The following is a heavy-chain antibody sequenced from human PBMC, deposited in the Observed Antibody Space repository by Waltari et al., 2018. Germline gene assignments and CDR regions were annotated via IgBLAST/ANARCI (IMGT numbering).Heavy chain of an antibody. V-gene: IGHV1-2*04. J-gene: IGHJ6*02. CDR1: GYTLNDQY. D-gene: IGHD1-7*01. CDR2: INPRTGET. Sequence: QMQLVQSGADVKKPGASVKVTCQDFGYTLNDQYNNYVRQAPGQGHEWMGWINPRTGETYFAQKFQGSVTMTRDTSLGTVYLELSSLTSDDTGIYYCARVSGSTPWRYGLAVWGPGTTVTV. CDR3: ARVSGSTPWRYGLAV.